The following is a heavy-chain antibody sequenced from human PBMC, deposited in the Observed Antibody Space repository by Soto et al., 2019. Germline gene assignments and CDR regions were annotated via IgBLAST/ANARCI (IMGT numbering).Heavy chain of an antibody. J-gene: IGHJ1*01. CDR3: AKELKPKRLWGYFQS. CDR2: ITHSTSDT. Sequence: GGSLRLSCAASGFTFNIYARTWVRQAPGKGLEWVSSITHSTSDTYYADSVKGRFTISRDNSENTLYLHMNSLRAEDTAIYYGAKELKPKRLWGYFQSWGQGT. CDR1: GFTFNIYA. D-gene: IGHD3-10*01. V-gene: IGHV3-23*01.